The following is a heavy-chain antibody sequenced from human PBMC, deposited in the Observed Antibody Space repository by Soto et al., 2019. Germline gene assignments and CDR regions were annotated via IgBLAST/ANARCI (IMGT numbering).Heavy chain of an antibody. D-gene: IGHD2-2*01. CDR2: IKSKTDGGTT. V-gene: IGHV3-15*01. Sequence: EVQLVESGGGLVKPGRSLRLSCAASGFTFTNAWMNWVRQAPGKGLESIGRIKSKTDGGTTDYTAPVKGRFIISRDDSKNTLFLQMSSLQIEDTAVYYCVTDRLVWGQGTLVTVFS. CDR1: GFTFTNAW. J-gene: IGHJ4*02. CDR3: VTDRLV.